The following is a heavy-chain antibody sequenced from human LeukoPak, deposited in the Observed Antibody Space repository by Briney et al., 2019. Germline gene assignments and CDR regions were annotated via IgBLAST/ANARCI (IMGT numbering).Heavy chain of an antibody. D-gene: IGHD2-15*01. Sequence: GGSLRLSCAASGLVVSNNYMAWVRQSPGKGLEWVSVIYRDGNVYYSDLAKGRFTISRDNSDNSLHLQMNNLRVEDTAVYYCARELSSTWSHDAFDVWGHGTMVIVSS. CDR2: IYRDGNV. V-gene: IGHV3-66*01. CDR3: ARELSSTWSHDAFDV. CDR1: GLVVSNNY. J-gene: IGHJ3*01.